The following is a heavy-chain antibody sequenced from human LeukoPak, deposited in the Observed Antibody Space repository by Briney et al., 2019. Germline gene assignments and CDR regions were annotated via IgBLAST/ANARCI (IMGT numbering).Heavy chain of an antibody. J-gene: IGHJ1*01. CDR1: GFTFSSYG. Sequence: GGSLRLSCAASGFTFSSYGMHWVRQAPGKGLEWVAVIWYDGSNKYYADSMKGRFTISRDNSKNTLYLQMNSLRAEDTAVYYCARVAVGYGDYAEYFQHWGQGTLVTVSS. D-gene: IGHD4-17*01. CDR2: IWYDGSNK. CDR3: ARVAVGYGDYAEYFQH. V-gene: IGHV3-33*01.